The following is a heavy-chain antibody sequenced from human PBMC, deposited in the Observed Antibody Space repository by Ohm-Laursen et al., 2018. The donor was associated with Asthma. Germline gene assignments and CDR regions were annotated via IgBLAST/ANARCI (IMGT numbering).Heavy chain of an antibody. CDR1: GFTFRSYA. CDR2: ISYDGSNK. CDR3: AKDHTKGYCSGGSCYFDY. J-gene: IGHJ4*02. V-gene: IGHV3-30*04. D-gene: IGHD2-15*01. Sequence: SLRLSCAASGFTFRSYAMHWVRQAPGKGLEWVAVISYDGSNKFYADSVKGRFTISRDNSKNTLYLQMNSLRAEDTAVYYCAKDHTKGYCSGGSCYFDYWGQGTLVTVSS.